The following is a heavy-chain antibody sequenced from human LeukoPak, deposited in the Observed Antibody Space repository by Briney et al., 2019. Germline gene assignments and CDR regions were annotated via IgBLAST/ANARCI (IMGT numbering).Heavy chain of an antibody. Sequence: GSLRLSCAASGFTVSSNYMSWVRQAPGKGLEWVSVIYSGGSTYYADSVKGRFTISRDNSKNTLYLQMNSLRAEDTAVYYCARDRRLWLRYGMDVWGQGTTVTVSS. CDR1: GFTVSSNY. D-gene: IGHD5-18*01. CDR2: IYSGGST. CDR3: ARDRRLWLRYGMDV. J-gene: IGHJ6*02. V-gene: IGHV3-66*01.